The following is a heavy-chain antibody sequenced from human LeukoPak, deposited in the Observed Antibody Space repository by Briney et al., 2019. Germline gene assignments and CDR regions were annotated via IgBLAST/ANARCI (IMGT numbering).Heavy chain of an antibody. Sequence: PGGSLRLSCVVSGFTFSTSWMAWVRQAPGKGLEWLANINKDGRQTYYVDSVKSRFTISRDNAENSLHLQMNSLRAEDTAVYYCATSLDAPGNYWGQGSLVTVSS. V-gene: IGHV3-7*01. CDR1: GFTFSTSW. D-gene: IGHD6-13*01. CDR2: INKDGRQT. J-gene: IGHJ4*02. CDR3: ATSLDAPGNY.